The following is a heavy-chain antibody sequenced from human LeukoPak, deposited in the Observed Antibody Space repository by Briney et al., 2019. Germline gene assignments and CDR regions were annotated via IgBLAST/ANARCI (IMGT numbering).Heavy chain of an antibody. CDR2: IKQDGSEK. J-gene: IGHJ6*03. V-gene: IGHV3-7*01. CDR3: ATVRSNYYYYMDV. CDR1: GFTLSSYW. D-gene: IGHD1-14*01. Sequence: GGSLRLSCAASGFTLSSYWMTWVRQAPGKGLEWVANIKQDGSEKYYVDSVKGRFTISRDNAKNSLYLQMNSLRAEDTAVYYCATVRSNYYYYMDVWGKGTTVTVSS.